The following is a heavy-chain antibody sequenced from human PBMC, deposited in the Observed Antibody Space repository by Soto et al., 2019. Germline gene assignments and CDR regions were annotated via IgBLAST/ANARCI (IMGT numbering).Heavy chain of an antibody. CDR3: ARESSTTWSNL. CDR2: ISSSADIK. Sequence: GGSLRLSCAASGFTFKNYEMNWVRQAPGKGLEWIAYISSSADIKYYADSAKGRFTIYRDNAKNSLYLQMNSLRAEDTAVYHCARESSTTWSNLWGQGTLVTVSS. V-gene: IGHV3-48*03. CDR1: GFTFKNYE. D-gene: IGHD2-15*01. J-gene: IGHJ5*02.